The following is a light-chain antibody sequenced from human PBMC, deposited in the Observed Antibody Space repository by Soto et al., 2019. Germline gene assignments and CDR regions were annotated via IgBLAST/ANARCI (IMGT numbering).Light chain of an antibody. CDR2: SAS. V-gene: IGKV3-15*01. Sequence: EIVMTQSRANLSVSPGERATLSCRASQSVSSNLAWYQQIPGQAPRLLIYSASIRATGVPARFSGSGSGTEFTLTISSLQSEDFAVYYCQQYVNWPPWYTFGQGTKLEIK. J-gene: IGKJ2*01. CDR3: QQYVNWPPWYT. CDR1: QSVSSN.